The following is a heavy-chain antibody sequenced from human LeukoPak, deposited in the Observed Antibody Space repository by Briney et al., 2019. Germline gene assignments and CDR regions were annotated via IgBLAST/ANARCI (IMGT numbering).Heavy chain of an antibody. V-gene: IGHV3-23*01. Sequence: GSLRLSCAASGFTFSSYAMSWVRQAPGKGLEWVSAISIGGGMSYYAGSVKGRLAISRDNSKNTLYLQMNSLRAEDTAVYYCAKGENQYDYVWGSYVDYWGQGTLVTAS. D-gene: IGHD3-16*01. CDR3: AKGENQYDYVWGSYVDY. CDR1: GFTFSSYA. J-gene: IGHJ4*02. CDR2: ISIGGGMS.